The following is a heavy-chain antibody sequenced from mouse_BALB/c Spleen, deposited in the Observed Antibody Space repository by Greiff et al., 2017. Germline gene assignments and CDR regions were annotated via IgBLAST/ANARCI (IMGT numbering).Heavy chain of an antibody. J-gene: IGHJ2*01. CDR3: ARGNWDRVFDY. D-gene: IGHD4-1*01. CDR1: GYAFSSYW. CDR2: IYPGDGDT. Sequence: QVQLQQSGAELVRPGSSVKISCKASGYAFSSYWMNWVKQRPGQGLEWIGQIYPGDGDTNYNGKFKGKATLTADKSSSTAYMQLSSLTSEDSAVYCCARGNWDRVFDYWGQGTTLTVSS. V-gene: IGHV1-80*01.